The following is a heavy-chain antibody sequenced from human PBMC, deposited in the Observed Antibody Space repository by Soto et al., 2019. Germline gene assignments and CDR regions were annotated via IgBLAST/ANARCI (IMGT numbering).Heavy chain of an antibody. CDR3: ARPLDSGSYYFDY. CDR1: GGTFSSYA. J-gene: IGHJ4*02. CDR2: IIPIFGTA. V-gene: IGHV1-69*13. D-gene: IGHD1-26*01. Sequence: SVKVSCKASGGTFSSYAISWVRQAPGQGLEWMGGIIPIFGTANYAQKFQGRVTITADESTSTAYMELSSLRSEDTAVYYCARPLDSGSYYFDYWGQGTLVTVSS.